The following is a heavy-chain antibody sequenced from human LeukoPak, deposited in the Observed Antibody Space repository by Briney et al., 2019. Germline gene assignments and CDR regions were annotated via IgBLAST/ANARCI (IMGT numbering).Heavy chain of an antibody. D-gene: IGHD4-17*01. CDR3: ARGGGYGDYEYFQH. Sequence: SETLSLTCVVYGGSFSGYYWSWIRQPPGKGLERIGEINHSGSTNYNPSLKSRVTISVDTSKNQFSLKLSSVTAADTAVYYCARGGGYGDYEYFQHWGQGTLVTVSS. V-gene: IGHV4-34*01. CDR1: GGSFSGYY. CDR2: INHSGST. J-gene: IGHJ1*01.